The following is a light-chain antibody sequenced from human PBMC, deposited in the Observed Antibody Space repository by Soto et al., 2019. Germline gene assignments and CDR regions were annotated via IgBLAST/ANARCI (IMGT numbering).Light chain of an antibody. Sequence: DLVMTQSPLSLPVTPGEPASISCRSSQSLLHSNGYNYLDWYLQKPGQSPQLLIYLGSNRASGVPGRFSGSGSGTDFTLKISRVEAEDVGVYYCMQALQISWTFGQGTKVEIK. CDR3: MQALQISWT. V-gene: IGKV2-28*01. J-gene: IGKJ1*01. CDR2: LGS. CDR1: QSLLHSNGYNY.